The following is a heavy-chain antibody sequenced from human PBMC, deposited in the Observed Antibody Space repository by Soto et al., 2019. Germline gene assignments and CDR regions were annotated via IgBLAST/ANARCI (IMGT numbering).Heavy chain of an antibody. CDR1: GFTFSKSA. J-gene: IGHJ4*02. V-gene: IGHV3-23*01. Sequence: GGSLRLSCAASGFTFSKSAMSWVRQAPGKGLEWVSAISGSGGNTYYADSVKGRFTISRDNAKNSLYLQMNSLRAEDTAVYYCARGVSGYSGLFDYWGQGTLVTVSS. CDR2: ISGSGGNT. CDR3: ARGVSGYSGLFDY. D-gene: IGHD5-12*01.